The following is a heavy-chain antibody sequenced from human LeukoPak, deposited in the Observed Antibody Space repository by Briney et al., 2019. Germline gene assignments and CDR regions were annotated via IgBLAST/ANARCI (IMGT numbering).Heavy chain of an antibody. D-gene: IGHD1-1*01. V-gene: IGHV4-34*01. CDR3: ARDAFKGTNNWFDP. J-gene: IGHJ5*02. CDR1: GGSFSGYY. Sequence: SETLSLTCAVYGGSFSGYYWSWIRQPPGKGLEWIGEINHSGSTNYNPSLKSRVTISVDTSKNQFSLKLSSVTAADTALYYCARDAFKGTNNWFDPWGQGTLVTVSS. CDR2: INHSGST.